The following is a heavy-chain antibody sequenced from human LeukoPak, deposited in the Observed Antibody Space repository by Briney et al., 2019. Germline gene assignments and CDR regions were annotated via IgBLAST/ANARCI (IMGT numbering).Heavy chain of an antibody. CDR3: AKDSEDIVVVTAILDY. J-gene: IGHJ4*02. CDR2: ISGSGGST. V-gene: IGHV3-23*01. Sequence: GGSLRLSCAASGFTFSSYAMSWVRQAPGKGLEWVSAISGSGGSTYYADSVKGRFTISRDNSKNTLYLLMNSLRAEDTAVYYCAKDSEDIVVVTAILDYWGQGTLVTVSS. CDR1: GFTFSSYA. D-gene: IGHD2-21*02.